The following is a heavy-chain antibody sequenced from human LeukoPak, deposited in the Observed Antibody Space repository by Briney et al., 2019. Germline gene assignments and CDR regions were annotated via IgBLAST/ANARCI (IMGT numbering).Heavy chain of an antibody. CDR3: ARDPSFGYSSSWYDY. V-gene: IGHV3-11*04. CDR1: GFPFSDYY. J-gene: IGHJ4*02. CDR2: ISSSGSTI. Sequence: GVSLRLSCAASGFPFSDYYMSWMPQAPGKGREWVSYISSSGSTIYYADSVKGRFTISRDNAKNSMYLQMNSLRAEDTAVYYCARDPSFGYSSSWYDYWGQGTLVTVSS. D-gene: IGHD6-13*01.